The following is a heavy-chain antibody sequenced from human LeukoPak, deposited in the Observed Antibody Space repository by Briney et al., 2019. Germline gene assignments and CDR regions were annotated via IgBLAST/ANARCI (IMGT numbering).Heavy chain of an antibody. D-gene: IGHD2-15*01. J-gene: IGHJ4*02. Sequence: GGSLRLSCAASGFTFSTYAMHWVRQTPGKGLEYVSAISTNGGGTYYANSVKGRFTISRDKSKNTLYLQMGGLRAEDMAVYYCARYCSGVSCYSGYDYWGQGTLVTVSS. V-gene: IGHV3-64*01. CDR2: ISTNGGGT. CDR1: GFTFSTYA. CDR3: ARYCSGVSCYSGYDY.